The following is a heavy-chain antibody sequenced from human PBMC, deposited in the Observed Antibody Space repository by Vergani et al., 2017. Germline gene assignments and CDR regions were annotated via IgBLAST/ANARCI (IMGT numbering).Heavy chain of an antibody. V-gene: IGHV1-46*03. J-gene: IGHJ5*02. D-gene: IGHD2-2*01. CDR1: GYPFTSYY. CDR2: INPSGGST. CDR3: ARVGEYCSSTSCPNTWIDA. Sequence: QVQLVQSGAEVKKPGASVKVSCKAPGYPFTSYYMHWVRQAPGQGLEWMGIINPSGGSTSYAQKFKGRVTMTRDTSTSTVYMELRSLRSEDTAVYYCARVGEYCSSTSCPNTWIDAWGQGTLVTVSS.